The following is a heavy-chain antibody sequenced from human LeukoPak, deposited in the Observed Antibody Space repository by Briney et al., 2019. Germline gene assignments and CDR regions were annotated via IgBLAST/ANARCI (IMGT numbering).Heavy chain of an antibody. V-gene: IGHV1-18*01. CDR1: GYTFSRFG. Sequence: ASVKVSCKTSGYTFSRFGVAWLRQAPGQGPEWMGWISAYNGDTNYAQIFQGRVALTTDTSTNTAYMELRGLKSDDSAVYYCARSGDGNWFDPWGQGTRVTVSS. CDR3: ARSGDGNWFDP. CDR2: ISAYNGDT. D-gene: IGHD7-27*01. J-gene: IGHJ5*02.